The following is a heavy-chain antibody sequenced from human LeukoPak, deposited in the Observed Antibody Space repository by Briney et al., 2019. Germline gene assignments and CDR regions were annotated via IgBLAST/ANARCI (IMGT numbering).Heavy chain of an antibody. V-gene: IGHV3-30*02. D-gene: IGHD2-2*01. CDR3: AKVGCSSTSCPNTFDY. Sequence: PGRSLRLSCAASGFTFSSYGMHWVRQAPGKGLEWVAFIRYDGSNKYYADSVKGRFTISRDNSKNTLYLQMNSLRAEDTAVYYCAKVGCSSTSCPNTFDYWGQGTLVTVSS. J-gene: IGHJ4*02. CDR1: GFTFSSYG. CDR2: IRYDGSNK.